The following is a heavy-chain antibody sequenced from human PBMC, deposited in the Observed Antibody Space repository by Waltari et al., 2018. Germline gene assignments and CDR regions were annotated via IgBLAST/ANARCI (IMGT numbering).Heavy chain of an antibody. V-gene: IGHV4-59*01. Sequence: QVQLQESGPGLVKPSETLSLTCTVSGGSISSYYWSWIRQPPGKGLEWIGYIDYSGSTNYNPSLKSRVTISVDTSKNQFSLKLSSVTAADTAVYYCARVSYYDSSGYPIFDYWGQGTLVTVSS. CDR1: GGSISSYY. CDR2: IDYSGST. J-gene: IGHJ4*02. D-gene: IGHD3-22*01. CDR3: ARVSYYDSSGYPIFDY.